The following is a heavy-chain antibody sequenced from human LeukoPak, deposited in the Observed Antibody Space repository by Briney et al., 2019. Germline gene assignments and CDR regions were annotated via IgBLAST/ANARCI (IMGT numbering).Heavy chain of an antibody. CDR3: ATRNNGCPYH. Sequence: GGSLRLSCAASGFTVSDNYMTWVRQAPGKGLEWVSSIYSAGATHYAESVKGRFTISRDNSKNTLYLQMNSLRAEDTAVYYCATRNNGCPYHWGQGTLVTVSS. CDR2: IYSAGAT. D-gene: IGHD5-24*01. J-gene: IGHJ4*02. CDR1: GFTVSDNY. V-gene: IGHV3-66*01.